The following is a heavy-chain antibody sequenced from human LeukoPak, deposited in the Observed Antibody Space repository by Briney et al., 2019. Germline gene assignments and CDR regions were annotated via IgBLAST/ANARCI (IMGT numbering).Heavy chain of an antibody. D-gene: IGHD4-11*01. CDR1: GYNFNDWY. Sequence: GASVKVSCKASGYNFNDWYLHWVRQAPGQGLEWIGRINPNSGDTNYAQKFQGRVTMTRDTSINTAYMDLSRLTSDDTAVYYCASGPSTTITTGFWGQGTLVTVS. CDR2: INPNSGDT. V-gene: IGHV1-2*06. CDR3: ASGPSTTITTGF. J-gene: IGHJ4*02.